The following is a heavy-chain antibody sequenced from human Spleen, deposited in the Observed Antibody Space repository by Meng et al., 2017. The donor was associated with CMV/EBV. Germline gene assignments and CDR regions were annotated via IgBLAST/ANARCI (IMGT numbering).Heavy chain of an antibody. CDR1: GGSFSGYS. CDR2: INHSGST. V-gene: IGHV4-34*01. Sequence: GGSFSGYSWSWIRQPPGKGLEWIGEINHSGSTNYNPSLKSRVTISVDTSKNQFSLKLSSVTAADTAVHYCARRPIAARRTLGWFDPWGQGTLVTVSS. D-gene: IGHD6-6*01. J-gene: IGHJ5*02. CDR3: ARRPIAARRTLGWFDP.